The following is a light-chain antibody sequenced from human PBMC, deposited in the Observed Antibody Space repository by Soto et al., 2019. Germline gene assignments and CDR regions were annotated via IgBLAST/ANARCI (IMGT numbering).Light chain of an antibody. CDR2: GAS. CDR3: HQYDNYPRT. J-gene: IGKJ4*01. CDR1: QHINTF. V-gene: IGKV1D-16*01. Sequence: DIQLTQSPSSLSASVGDRVTITCRASQHINTFLAWYQQKPGIAPKSLVFGASDLQSGVPSRFSGSGYGTDFTLTITNLQPDDFATYYCHQYDNYPRTFGGGTTVEI.